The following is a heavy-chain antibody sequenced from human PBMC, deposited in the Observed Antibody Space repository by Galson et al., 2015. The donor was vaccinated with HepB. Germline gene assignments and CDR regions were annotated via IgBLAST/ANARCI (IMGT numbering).Heavy chain of an antibody. CDR3: AKFRGIAVAGTPLGH. J-gene: IGHJ1*01. D-gene: IGHD6-19*01. CDR1: GFTFSSYA. V-gene: IGHV3-23*01. Sequence: SLRLSCAASGFTFSSYAMSWVRQAPGKGLEWVSAISGSGGSTYYADSVKGRFTISRDNSKNTLYLQMNSLRAEDTAVYYCAKFRGIAVAGTPLGHWGQGTLVTVSS. CDR2: ISGSGGST.